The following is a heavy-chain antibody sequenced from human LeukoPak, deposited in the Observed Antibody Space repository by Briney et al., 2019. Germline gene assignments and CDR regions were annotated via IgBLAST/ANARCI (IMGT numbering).Heavy chain of an antibody. CDR2: IYDSGST. Sequence: PSQTLSLTCTVSGGSISSHYWTWIRQPPGKGLDWIGYIYDSGSTNYNPSLKSRATMSVDTSKNQFSLNLSSVTAADTAVYYCARVRGYFDYWGQGTLVTVSS. V-gene: IGHV4-59*11. J-gene: IGHJ4*02. CDR3: ARVRGYFDY. D-gene: IGHD5-24*01. CDR1: GGSISSHY.